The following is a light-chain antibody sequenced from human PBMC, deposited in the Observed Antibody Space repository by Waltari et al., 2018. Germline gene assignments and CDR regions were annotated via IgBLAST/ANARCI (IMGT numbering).Light chain of an antibody. CDR1: QSISHY. V-gene: IGKV1-39*01. J-gene: IGKJ1*01. Sequence: DIQMTQSPSSLSASVGDRVTITCRASQSISHYLNWYQQKPLKAPKLLMFPASGLQSGVPSRFSGSGSGTDFTLTINNLQPEDFATYYCQQSYSSPWTFGQGTRVEIK. CDR3: QQSYSSPWT. CDR2: PAS.